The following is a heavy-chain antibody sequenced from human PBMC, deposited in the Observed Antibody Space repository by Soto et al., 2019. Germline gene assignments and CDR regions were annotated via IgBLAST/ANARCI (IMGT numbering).Heavy chain of an antibody. CDR1: GYTFTSYY. Sequence: QVQLVQSGAEVKKPGASVKVSCKASGYTFTSYYMHWVRQAPGQGLEWMGIINPSGGSTSYAQKFQGRVTMTRDTSTSTVYMELSSLRSEDTAVYYCASSPVVTPYYNYWGQGTLVTVSS. D-gene: IGHD2-21*02. CDR3: ASSPVVTPYYNY. CDR2: INPSGGST. J-gene: IGHJ4*02. V-gene: IGHV1-46*03.